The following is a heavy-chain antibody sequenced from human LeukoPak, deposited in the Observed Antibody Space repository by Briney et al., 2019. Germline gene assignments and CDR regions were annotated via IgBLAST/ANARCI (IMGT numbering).Heavy chain of an antibody. Sequence: PGASVKVSCKVSGYTFTGYYMHWVRQDPGQGLEWMGWINPNSGGTNYAQKFQGRVTMTRDTSISTAYMELSRLRSDDTAVYYCARAQQTPGPYSSGQYFDYWGQGTLVTVSS. J-gene: IGHJ4*02. CDR1: GYTFTGYY. D-gene: IGHD6-19*01. V-gene: IGHV1-2*02. CDR3: ARAQQTPGPYSSGQYFDY. CDR2: INPNSGGT.